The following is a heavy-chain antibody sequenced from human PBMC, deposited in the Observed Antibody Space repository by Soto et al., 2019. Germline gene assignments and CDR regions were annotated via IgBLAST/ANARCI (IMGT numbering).Heavy chain of an antibody. CDR1: GYTFTSYG. CDR3: ARGERNPLDY. J-gene: IGHJ4*02. D-gene: IGHD1-1*01. Sequence: QVQLVQSGAEVKKPGASVKVSCKASGYTFTSYGISWVRQAPGQGLEWMGWISAYNGNTNYAQKLQGRVTRATETSTSTAYMDLRSLGASGTAVYYCARGERNPLDYWGQGTLVTVSS. CDR2: ISAYNGNT. V-gene: IGHV1-18*01.